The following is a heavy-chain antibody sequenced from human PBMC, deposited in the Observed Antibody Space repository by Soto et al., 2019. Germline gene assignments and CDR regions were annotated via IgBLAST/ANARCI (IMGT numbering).Heavy chain of an antibody. CDR2: INSDGGST. J-gene: IGHJ4*02. V-gene: IGHV3-74*01. Sequence: EVQLVESGGGLVQPGGSLRLSCVASGFTFSSYWMHWVRQAPGKGLVWVSRINSDGGSTNYAYSVKGQFTISRDNAKNTLYLQMNSRRAEDTAVYDCGRGASGSYRLDYWGQGTLVTVSS. CDR1: GFTFSSYW. D-gene: IGHD3-10*01. CDR3: GRGASGSYRLDY.